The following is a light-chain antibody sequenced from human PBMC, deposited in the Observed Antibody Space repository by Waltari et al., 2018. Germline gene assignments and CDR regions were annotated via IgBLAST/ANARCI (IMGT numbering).Light chain of an antibody. V-gene: IGKV1-5*03. CDR2: RTS. Sequence: DIQMTQSPSTLSASVGDRVTITCLASQDITTSLAWYQQKPGKAPKVLIYRTSNLKSGVSSRFSGSGSGTEFTLTINSLQPDDFATYYCQQFHSYPVTLGGGTKVEFK. CDR1: QDITTS. CDR3: QQFHSYPVT. J-gene: IGKJ4*01.